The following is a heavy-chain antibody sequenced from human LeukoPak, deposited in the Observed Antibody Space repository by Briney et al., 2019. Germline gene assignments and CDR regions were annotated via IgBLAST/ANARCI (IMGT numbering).Heavy chain of an antibody. J-gene: IGHJ4*02. V-gene: IGHV3-48*02. CDR3: ARRHGSTWADFDY. Sequence: GGPLRLSCAASVFTFCSYSMNWVPQAPGKGLEWVSYISSGRSTIYYADSVKGRFTISRDNAKTSLYLQMNSLRDEDTAVYYCARRHGSTWADFDYWVQGTLVTVSS. D-gene: IGHD6-13*01. CDR2: ISSGRSTI. CDR1: VFTFCSYS.